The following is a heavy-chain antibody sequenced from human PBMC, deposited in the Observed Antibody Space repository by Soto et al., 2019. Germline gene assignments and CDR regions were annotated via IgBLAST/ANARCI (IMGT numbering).Heavy chain of an antibody. V-gene: IGHV3-48*02. CDR1: GFTFSSYS. Sequence: EVQLVESGGGLVQPGGSLRLSCAASGFTFSSYSMNWVRQAPGKGLEWVSYISSSSSTIYYADSVKGRFTISRDNAKNPLYLQMNSLRDEDTAVYYCARDDWNNYYYYYGMDVWGQGTTVTVSS. CDR3: ARDDWNNYYYYYGMDV. D-gene: IGHD1-1*01. J-gene: IGHJ6*02. CDR2: ISSSSSTI.